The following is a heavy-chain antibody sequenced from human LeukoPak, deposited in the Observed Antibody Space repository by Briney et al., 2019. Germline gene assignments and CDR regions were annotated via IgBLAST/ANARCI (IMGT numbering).Heavy chain of an antibody. D-gene: IGHD1-26*01. CDR3: ATIGIVGATRNWFDP. J-gene: IGHJ5*02. V-gene: IGHV1-69*13. CDR2: IIPIFGTA. CDR1: GGTFSSYA. Sequence: SVKVSCKASGGTFSSYAISWVRQAPGQGLEWMGGIIPIFGTANYAQKFQGRVTITADASTSTAYMELSSLRSEDTAVYYCATIGIVGATRNWFDPWGQGTLVTVSS.